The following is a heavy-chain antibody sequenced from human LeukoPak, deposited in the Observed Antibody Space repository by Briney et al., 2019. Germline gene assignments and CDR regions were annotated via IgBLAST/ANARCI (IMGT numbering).Heavy chain of an antibody. Sequence: GEALKIPCMGSGYSVTSYWLGWVRQMPGKGPEWMGILYPGDSDTKCSPSFQGQVTISADKSISTAYLQWSSLKASDTAMYYCARTGYTSGWYVGSFDYWGQGTLVTVSS. D-gene: IGHD6-19*01. J-gene: IGHJ4*02. CDR1: GYSVTSYW. CDR2: LYPGDSDT. CDR3: ARTGYTSGWYVGSFDY. V-gene: IGHV5-51*01.